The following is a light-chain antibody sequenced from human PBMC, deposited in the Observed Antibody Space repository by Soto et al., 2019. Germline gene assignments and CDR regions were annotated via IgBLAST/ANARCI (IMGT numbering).Light chain of an antibody. Sequence: SYELTQPPSVSVSPGRTASITCSGDKLGDKYACWYQQKPGQSPVLVIYQDSKRPSGIPERFSGSNSGNTATLTISGTQAMDEADYYCQAWDSSNVVFGGGTKVTVL. J-gene: IGLJ2*01. CDR1: KLGDKY. V-gene: IGLV3-1*01. CDR2: QDS. CDR3: QAWDSSNVV.